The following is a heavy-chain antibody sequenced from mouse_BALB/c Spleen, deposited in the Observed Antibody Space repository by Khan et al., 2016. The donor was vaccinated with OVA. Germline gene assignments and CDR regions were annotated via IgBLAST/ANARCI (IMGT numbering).Heavy chain of an antibody. CDR2: ISTYYGDA. Sequence: QVQLQQSGAELVRPGVSVKISCKGSGYTFTDFAIHWVKQSHAKSLEWLGVISTYYGDADYNHKFRDKATMTVDKSSSTAYRELAGLTSEDSAIYYCVRGSGKARFAYWGQGTLVTVSA. CDR3: VRGSGKARFAY. D-gene: IGHD1-3*01. J-gene: IGHJ3*01. CDR1: GYTFTDFA. V-gene: IGHV1S137*01.